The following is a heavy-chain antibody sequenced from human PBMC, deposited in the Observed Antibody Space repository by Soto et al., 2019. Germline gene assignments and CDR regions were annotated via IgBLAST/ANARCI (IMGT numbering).Heavy chain of an antibody. CDR3: TTSGVSTRYGMDV. D-gene: IGHD4-4*01. V-gene: IGHV3-15*07. Sequence: EVQLVESGGGLVKPGGSLRLSCAASGSTVSNAYMNWVRQAPGKGLEWVGRMKSKSDGGTTDYAAPVKGRFTISSDDSKNTVYLQMNSLKIEDTAVYYCTTSGVSTRYGMDVWGQGTTVTFSP. CDR1: GSTVSNAY. J-gene: IGHJ6*01. CDR2: MKSKSDGGTT.